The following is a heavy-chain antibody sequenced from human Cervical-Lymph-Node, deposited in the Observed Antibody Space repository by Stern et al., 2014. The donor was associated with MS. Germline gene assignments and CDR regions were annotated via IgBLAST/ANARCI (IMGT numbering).Heavy chain of an antibody. V-gene: IGHV4-59*01. CDR3: ARGAFWSGNYYYYGMDV. D-gene: IGHD3-3*01. Sequence: QLQLQESGPGLVKPSETLSLTCTVSGGSISSYYWSWIRQPPGKGLEWIGYIYYSGSTKYNPSLKSRVTISVDTSKNQFSLKLSSVTAADTAVYYCARGAFWSGNYYYYGMDVWGQGTTVTVSS. CDR2: IYYSGST. CDR1: GGSISSYY. J-gene: IGHJ6*02.